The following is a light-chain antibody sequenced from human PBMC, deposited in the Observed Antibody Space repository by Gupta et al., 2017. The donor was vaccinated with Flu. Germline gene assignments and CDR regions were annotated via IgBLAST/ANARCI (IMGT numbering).Light chain of an antibody. V-gene: IGLV3-21*02. CDR2: DDN. Sequence: GGNNIGSKTVHWYQQKPGQAPVLVVYDDNDRPSGIPERFSGSNSGNTATLTISRVEAGDEADYFCQVWHSSSDRVVFGGGTKLTVL. CDR1: NIGSKT. CDR3: QVWHSSSDRVV. J-gene: IGLJ2*01.